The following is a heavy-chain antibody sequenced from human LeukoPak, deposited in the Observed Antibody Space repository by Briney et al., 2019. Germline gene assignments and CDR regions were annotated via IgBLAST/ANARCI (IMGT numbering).Heavy chain of an antibody. V-gene: IGHV3-48*03. CDR3: ARGFCSGGTCYFLIAFDY. CDR1: GFTFSNYE. D-gene: IGHD2-15*01. CDR2: TTSTGFTK. Sequence: GGSLRLSCAASGFTFSNYEMNWVRQAPGKGLEWISYTTSTGFTKYYADSVRGRFTTSRDNAKNSLYLQMNSLRAEDTAVYYCARGFCSGGTCYFLIAFDYWGQGTLVTVPS. J-gene: IGHJ4*02.